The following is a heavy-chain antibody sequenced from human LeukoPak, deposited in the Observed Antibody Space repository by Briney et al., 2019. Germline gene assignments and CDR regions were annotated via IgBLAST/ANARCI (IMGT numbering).Heavy chain of an antibody. Sequence: SETLSLTCTVSGGSISSSSYYWGWIRQPPGEGLEWIGSIYYSGSTYYNPSLKSRVTISVDTSKNQFSLKLSSVTAADTAVYYCARDGHYYGSGSYPFDYWGQGTLVTVSS. D-gene: IGHD3-10*01. CDR3: ARDGHYYGSGSYPFDY. J-gene: IGHJ4*02. CDR2: IYYSGST. V-gene: IGHV4-39*07. CDR1: GGSISSSSYY.